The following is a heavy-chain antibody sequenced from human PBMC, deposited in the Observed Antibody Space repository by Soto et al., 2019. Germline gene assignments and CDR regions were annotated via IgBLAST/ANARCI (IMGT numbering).Heavy chain of an antibody. Sequence: QVQLVQSGAEVKKPGASVKVSCKASGYTFTAYYIHWVRQAPGQGLEWMGMINPSGGSTRYAQKFQGRVTMTRDTSTSTDYMDLSSLRSEDTAVYYCATLYTAFDYWGQGTLVTVSS. CDR2: INPSGGST. J-gene: IGHJ4*02. CDR1: GYTFTAYY. D-gene: IGHD4-4*01. CDR3: ATLYTAFDY. V-gene: IGHV1-46*01.